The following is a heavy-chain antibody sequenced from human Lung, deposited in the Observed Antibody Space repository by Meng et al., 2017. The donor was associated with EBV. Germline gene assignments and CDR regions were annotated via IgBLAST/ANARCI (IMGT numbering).Heavy chain of an antibody. CDR2: IYYSGST. D-gene: IGHD5-18*01. CDR3: ARAVDTGYFDY. CDR1: GGSISSGGHY. Sequence: QQGSGPGLVKPSQTLSLTCTVSGGSISSGGHYWSWIRQHPGKGLEWIGYIYYSGSTYYNPSLKSLVSISVDTSNNQFSLKLSSVTAADTAVYYCARAVDTGYFDYWGQGTLVTVSS. J-gene: IGHJ4*02. V-gene: IGHV4-31*01.